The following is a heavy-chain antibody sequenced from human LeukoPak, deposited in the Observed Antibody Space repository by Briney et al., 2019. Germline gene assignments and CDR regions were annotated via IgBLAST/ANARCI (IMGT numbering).Heavy chain of an antibody. CDR3: ARARKQLAYDAFDI. CDR1: GFTFSNYA. Sequence: GGSLRLSCAASGFTFSNYAMHWVRQAPGKGLEWVSVISFDGSNKYNADSVKGRFTISSDNSKNTLYLQMNSLIPEDTAVYYCARARKQLAYDAFDIWGQGTVVTVSS. J-gene: IGHJ3*02. CDR2: ISFDGSNK. V-gene: IGHV3-30*04. D-gene: IGHD6-13*01.